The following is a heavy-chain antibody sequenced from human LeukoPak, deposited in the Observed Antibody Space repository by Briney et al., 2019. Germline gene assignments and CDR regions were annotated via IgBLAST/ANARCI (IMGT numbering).Heavy chain of an antibody. Sequence: GGSLRLSCAASGFTFSDYYMSWIRQAPGKGLEWVSYISSSGGTKYYADSVKGRFTISRDNAKNSLYLQMNSLRAEDTAVYYCARDSAVATYYGVDVWGQGTTVTVSS. D-gene: IGHD6-19*01. V-gene: IGHV3-11*04. J-gene: IGHJ6*02. CDR3: ARDSAVATYYGVDV. CDR2: ISSSGGTK. CDR1: GFTFSDYY.